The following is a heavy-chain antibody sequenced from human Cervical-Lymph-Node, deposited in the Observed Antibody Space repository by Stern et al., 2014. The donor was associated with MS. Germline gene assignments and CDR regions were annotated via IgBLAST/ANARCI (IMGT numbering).Heavy chain of an antibody. J-gene: IGHJ5*02. D-gene: IGHD2-2*01. CDR2: ISSTSTYI. CDR1: GFNFSSYA. CDR3: ASSIVVVPAAENKGFDH. Sequence: EDQLVESGGGLVKPGGSLRVSCVGSGFNFSSYAMHWVRQAPGKGLEWVSSISSTSTYIYYADSVKGRFTISRDNAKNSLFLQMTSLRAEDTAVYYCASSIVVVPAAENKGFDHWGQGTLVTVSS. V-gene: IGHV3-21*01.